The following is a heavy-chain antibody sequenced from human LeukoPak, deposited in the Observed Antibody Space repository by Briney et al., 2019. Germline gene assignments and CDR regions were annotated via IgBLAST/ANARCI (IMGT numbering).Heavy chain of an antibody. V-gene: IGHV3-7*01. J-gene: IGHJ4*02. CDR2: INEDGSEK. Sequence: GGSLRLSCAASGFTFSSSWMNWVRQAPGKGLEWVASINEDGSEKYYVDSVKGRFTVSRDNAKSTLYLQMGGLGADDMAMYYCTRVVGSGHFDYWGQGTLVTVSS. CDR1: GFTFSSSW. D-gene: IGHD1-26*01. CDR3: TRVVGSGHFDY.